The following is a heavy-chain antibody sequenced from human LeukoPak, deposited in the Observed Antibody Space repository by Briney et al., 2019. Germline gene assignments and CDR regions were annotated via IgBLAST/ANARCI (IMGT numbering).Heavy chain of an antibody. V-gene: IGHV4-4*02. CDR2: IYHSGST. CDR3: TTHGVIAAAGH. J-gene: IGHJ4*02. CDR1: GGSISSSNW. D-gene: IGHD6-13*01. Sequence: PSETLSLTCAVSGGSISSSNWWSWVRQPPGKGLEWIGEIYHSGSTNYNPSLKSRVTISVDTSKNQFSLKLSSVTAADTAVYYCTTHGVIAAAGHWGQGTLVTVSS.